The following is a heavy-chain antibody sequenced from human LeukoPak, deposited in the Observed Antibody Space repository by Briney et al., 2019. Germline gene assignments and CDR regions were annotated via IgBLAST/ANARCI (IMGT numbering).Heavy chain of an antibody. CDR3: AKGRWFGEEELDY. J-gene: IGHJ4*02. CDR2: ISWNSGSI. D-gene: IGHD3-10*01. V-gene: IGHV3-9*01. CDR1: GFTFDDYA. Sequence: GGSLRLSCAASGFTFDDYAMHWVRQAPGKGLEWVSGISWNSGSIGYADSVKGRFTISRDNAKNSLYLQMNSLRAEDTALYYCAKGRWFGEEELDYWSQGTLVTVSA.